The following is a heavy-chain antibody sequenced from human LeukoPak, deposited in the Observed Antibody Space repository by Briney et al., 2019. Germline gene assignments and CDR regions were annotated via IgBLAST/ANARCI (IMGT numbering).Heavy chain of an antibody. CDR3: AKDQGRRNYYYYYMDV. V-gene: IGHV3-30*02. D-gene: IGHD1-14*01. Sequence: GGSLRLSCAASGFTFSSYGMHWVRQAPGKGLEWVAFIRYDGSNKYYADSVKGRFTISRDNSKNTLYLQMNSLRAEDTAVYYCAKDQGRRNYYYYYMDVWGKGTTVTISS. CDR1: GFTFSSYG. CDR2: IRYDGSNK. J-gene: IGHJ6*03.